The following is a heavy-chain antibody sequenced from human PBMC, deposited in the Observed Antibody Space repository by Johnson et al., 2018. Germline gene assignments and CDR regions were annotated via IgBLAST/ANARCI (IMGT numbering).Heavy chain of an antibody. CDR2: IWYDGRNK. V-gene: IGHV3-33*06. J-gene: IGHJ3*02. CDR1: GFTFSSYG. D-gene: IGHD3-10*01. CDR3: SKGGSSAFDI. Sequence: QVQLGETGGGVVQPGRSLRLSCAASGFTFSSYGIHWVRQAPGTGLEWVAVIWYDGRNKSYADSVKGRFTISRDNSKNTLYLQMNSLRAEDTAVDYCSKGGSSAFDIWGQGTMVTVSS.